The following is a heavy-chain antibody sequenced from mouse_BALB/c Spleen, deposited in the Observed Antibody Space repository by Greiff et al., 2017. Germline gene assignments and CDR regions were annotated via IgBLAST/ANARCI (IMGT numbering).Heavy chain of an antibody. D-gene: IGHD1-2*01. Sequence: EVQLQQSGAELVKPGASVKLSCTASGFNIKDTYMHWVKQRPEQGLEWIGRIDPANGNTKYDPKFQGKATITADTSSNTAYLQLSSLTSEDTAVYYCARVDYYGYGFAYWGQGTLVTVSA. J-gene: IGHJ3*01. CDR1: GFNIKDTY. CDR2: IDPANGNT. CDR3: ARVDYYGYGFAY. V-gene: IGHV14-3*02.